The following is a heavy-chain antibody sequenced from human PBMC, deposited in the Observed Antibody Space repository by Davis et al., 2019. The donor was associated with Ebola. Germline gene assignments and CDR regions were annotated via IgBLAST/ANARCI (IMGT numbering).Heavy chain of an antibody. CDR3: AKAPRGLPSYFEY. CDR1: GFTFGTYT. J-gene: IGHJ4*02. V-gene: IGHV3-21*04. Sequence: GESLKISCAASGFTFGTYTMNWVRQAPGKGLEWVSSISSSTSYIYYADSVKGRFTISRDNSKNTLYLQMNSLRAEDTAVYYCAKAPRGLPSYFEYWGQGTLVTVSS. D-gene: IGHD5-18*01. CDR2: ISSSTSYI.